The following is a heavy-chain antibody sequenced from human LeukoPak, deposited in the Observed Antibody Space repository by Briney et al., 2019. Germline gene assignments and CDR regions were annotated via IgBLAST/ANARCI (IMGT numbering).Heavy chain of an antibody. Sequence: PSETLSLTCTVSGGSISSYYWSWIRQPAGKGLEWIGRIYTSGSTNYNPSLKSRVTISVDTSKNKFSLKLSSVTAADTAVYYCARVIMSSLYYYYMDVWGEGTTVTVSS. CDR2: IYTSGST. CDR1: GGSISSYY. V-gene: IGHV4-4*07. CDR3: ARVIMSSLYYYYMDV. D-gene: IGHD3-3*01. J-gene: IGHJ6*03.